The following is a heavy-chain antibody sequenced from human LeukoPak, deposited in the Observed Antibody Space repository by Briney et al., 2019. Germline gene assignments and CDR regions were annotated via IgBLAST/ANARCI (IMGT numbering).Heavy chain of an antibody. J-gene: IGHJ4*02. CDR1: GYTFTGYY. CDR3: ARVHPTMVRGVIITYLGY. CDR2: INPNSGGT. D-gene: IGHD3-10*01. V-gene: IGHV1-2*02. Sequence: ASVKVSCKASGYTFTGYYMNWVRQAPGQGLEWMGWINPNSGGTNYAQKFQGRVTMTRDTSISTAYMELSRLRSDDTAVYYCARVHPTMVRGVIITYLGYWGQGTLVTVSS.